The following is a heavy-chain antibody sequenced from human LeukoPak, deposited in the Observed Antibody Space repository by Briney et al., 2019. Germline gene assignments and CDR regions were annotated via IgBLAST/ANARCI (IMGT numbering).Heavy chain of an antibody. CDR1: GGSISSYY. Sequence: PSETLSLTCTVSGGSISSYYWSWIRQPPGKGLEWIGYIYYSGSTNYNPSLKSRVTISVDTSKNQFSLKLSSVNAADTAVYYCARYSSGWYEDYWGQGTLVTVSS. CDR3: ARYSSGWYEDY. J-gene: IGHJ4*02. D-gene: IGHD6-19*01. V-gene: IGHV4-59*01. CDR2: IYYSGST.